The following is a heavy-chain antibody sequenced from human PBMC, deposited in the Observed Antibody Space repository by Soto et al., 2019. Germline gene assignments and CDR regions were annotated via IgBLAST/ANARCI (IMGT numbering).Heavy chain of an antibody. CDR3: ARAYADCSSTSCYRGWFDP. Sequence: SVKVSCKASGGTFSSYTISWVRQAPGQGLEWMGRIIPILGIANYAQKFQGRVTITADKSTSTAYMELSSLRSEDTAVYYCARAYADCSSTSCYRGWFDPWGQGTLVTVSS. J-gene: IGHJ5*02. CDR2: IIPILGIA. V-gene: IGHV1-69*02. CDR1: GGTFSSYT. D-gene: IGHD2-2*01.